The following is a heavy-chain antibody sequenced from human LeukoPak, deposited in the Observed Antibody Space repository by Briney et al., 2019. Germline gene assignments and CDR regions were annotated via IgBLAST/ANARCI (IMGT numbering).Heavy chain of an antibody. CDR1: GFTFSSYW. V-gene: IGHV3-74*01. J-gene: IGHJ5*02. CDR3: AGTMVRGGWFDP. CDR2: INSDGSST. Sequence: GGSLRLSCAASGFTFSSYWMHWVRQAPGKGLVWVSRINSDGSSTSYADSVKGRFTISRDNAKNTLYLQMNSLRAEDTAVYYCAGTMVRGGWFDPWGQGTLVTVSS. D-gene: IGHD3-10*01.